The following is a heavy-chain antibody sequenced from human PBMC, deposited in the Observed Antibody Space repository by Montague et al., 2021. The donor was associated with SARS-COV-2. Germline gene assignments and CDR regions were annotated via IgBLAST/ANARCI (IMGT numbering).Heavy chain of an antibody. D-gene: IGHD3-3*01. J-gene: IGHJ6*02. CDR2: IYYSGDT. V-gene: IGHV4-39*01. Sequence: SETLSLTCTVSGASISSPSYYWDWIRQPPGNGLEWIGSIYYSGDTYYXPSLKSRVTISVDTSKNQFSLRLSSVTAADTALYFCARAGRVRFLEYGMDVWGQGTTVTVSS. CDR1: GASISSPSYY. CDR3: ARAGRVRFLEYGMDV.